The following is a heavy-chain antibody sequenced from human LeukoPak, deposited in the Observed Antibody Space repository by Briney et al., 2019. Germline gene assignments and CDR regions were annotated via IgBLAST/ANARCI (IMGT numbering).Heavy chain of an antibody. CDR2: IYPGDSDT. Sequence: GESLKISCMGSGYNFSTYWIGWVRQMPGKGLEWMGIIYPGDSDTRYSPSLQGQVTISADKSISTAYLQWSSLEASDTAMYYCARPTGPDAFDIWGQGTMVTVSS. J-gene: IGHJ3*02. V-gene: IGHV5-51*01. CDR1: GYNFSTYW. D-gene: IGHD3-9*01. CDR3: ARPTGPDAFDI.